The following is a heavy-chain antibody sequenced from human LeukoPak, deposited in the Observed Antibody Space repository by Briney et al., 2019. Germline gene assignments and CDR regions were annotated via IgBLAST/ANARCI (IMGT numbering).Heavy chain of an antibody. V-gene: IGHV3-33*01. CDR1: GFTFSSYG. CDR3: ARDSSDGVAVDY. J-gene: IGHJ4*02. Sequence: PGGSLRLSCAASGFTFSSYGMHWVRQAPGKGLEWVAVIWYDGSNKYYADSVKGRFTISRDNSKNTLYLQMNSLRAEDTAAYYCARDSSDGVAVDYWGQGTLVTVSS. CDR2: IWYDGSNK. D-gene: IGHD3-3*01.